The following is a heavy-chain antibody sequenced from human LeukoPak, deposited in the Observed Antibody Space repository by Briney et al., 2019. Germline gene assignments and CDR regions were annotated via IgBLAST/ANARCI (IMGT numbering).Heavy chain of an antibody. D-gene: IGHD6-19*01. V-gene: IGHV1-2*04. Sequence: ASVKVSCKASGYTFTGYYMHWVRQAPGQGLEWMGWINPNSGGTNYAQKFQGWVTTTRDTSISTAYMELSRLRSDDTAVYYCAREDSSGWYRFDYWGQGTLVTVSS. CDR3: AREDSSGWYRFDY. CDR1: GYTFTGYY. CDR2: INPNSGGT. J-gene: IGHJ4*02.